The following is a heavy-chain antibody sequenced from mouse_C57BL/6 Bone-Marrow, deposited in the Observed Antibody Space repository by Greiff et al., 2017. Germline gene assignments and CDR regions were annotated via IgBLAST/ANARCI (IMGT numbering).Heavy chain of an antibody. J-gene: IGHJ4*01. CDR2: IYPGNSDT. CDR1: GYTFTSYG. Sequence: VQLKQSGTVLARPGASVKMSCKTSGYTFTSYGMHWVKQRPGQGLEWIGAIYPGNSDTSYNQKFKGKATMTAVTSASTAYMELSSLTNEDSAIYYCTGNCGYYAMDYWGQGTSVTVSS. D-gene: IGHD2-1*01. CDR3: TGNCGYYAMDY. V-gene: IGHV1-5*01.